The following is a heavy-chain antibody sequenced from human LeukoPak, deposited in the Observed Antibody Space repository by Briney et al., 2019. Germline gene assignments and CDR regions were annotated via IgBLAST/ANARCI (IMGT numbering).Heavy chain of an antibody. V-gene: IGHV4-59*01. Sequence: NTSETLSLTCTVSGGSISSYYWSWIRQPPGKGLEWIGYIYYSGSTNYNPSLKSRVTISVDTSKNQFSLKLSSVTAADTAVYYCASGGSSWYYYFDYWGQGTLVTVSS. CDR2: IYYSGST. CDR1: GGSISSYY. CDR3: ASGGSSWYYYFDY. D-gene: IGHD6-13*01. J-gene: IGHJ4*02.